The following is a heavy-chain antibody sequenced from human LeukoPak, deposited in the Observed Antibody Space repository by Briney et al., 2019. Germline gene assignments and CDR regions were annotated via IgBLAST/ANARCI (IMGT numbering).Heavy chain of an antibody. J-gene: IGHJ5*02. CDR3: ARLDPTYYYDSSGYRNWFDP. CDR1: GYSFTSYW. CDR2: IYPGDSDT. Sequence: GESLKISCKGSGYSFTSYWIGWVRQMPGKGLEWMGIIYPGDSDTRYSPSFQGQVTISADKSISIAYLQWSSLKASDTAMYYCARLDPTYYYDSSGYRNWFDPWGQGTLVTVSS. D-gene: IGHD3-22*01. V-gene: IGHV5-51*01.